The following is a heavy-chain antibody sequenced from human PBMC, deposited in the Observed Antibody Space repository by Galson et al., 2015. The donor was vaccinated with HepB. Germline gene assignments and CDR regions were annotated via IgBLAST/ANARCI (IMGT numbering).Heavy chain of an antibody. J-gene: IGHJ6*02. CDR2: ISYDGSNK. Sequence: SLRLSCAASGFTFSSYAMHWVRQAPGKGLEWVAVISYDGSNKYYADSVKGRFTISRDNSKNTLYLQMNSLRAEDTAVYYCAREVMDVWGQGTTVTVSS. CDR3: AREVMDV. CDR1: GFTFSSYA. V-gene: IGHV3-30*04.